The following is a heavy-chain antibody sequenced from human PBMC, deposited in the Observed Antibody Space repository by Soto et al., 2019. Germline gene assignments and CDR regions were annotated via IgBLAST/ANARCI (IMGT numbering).Heavy chain of an antibody. Sequence: QVQLVESGGGVVQPGRSRRLSCSVSGIIFSNYGMHWVRQAPGKGLEWVAVISYDGSDKYYAVSVKGRFTISRDNSKNTLYLQLNNLRAEDTALYYCAASKIRGVIRGSFDFWGQGTLVSVSS. D-gene: IGHD3-10*01. CDR1: GIIFSNYG. J-gene: IGHJ4*02. CDR3: AASKIRGVIRGSFDF. V-gene: IGHV3-30*03. CDR2: ISYDGSDK.